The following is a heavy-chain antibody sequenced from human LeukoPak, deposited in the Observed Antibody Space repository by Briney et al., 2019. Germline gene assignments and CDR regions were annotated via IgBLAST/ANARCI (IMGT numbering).Heavy chain of an antibody. D-gene: IGHD6-6*01. Sequence: GASVKVSCKASGYTFTSYDINWVRQATGQGLEWMGWMNPNSGNTGYAQKFQGRVTMTRNTSISTAYKELSSLRSEDTAVYYCARDRLLAARLLHNWFDPWGQGTLVTVSS. CDR2: MNPNSGNT. CDR1: GYTFTSYD. CDR3: ARDRLLAARLLHNWFDP. J-gene: IGHJ5*02. V-gene: IGHV1-8*01.